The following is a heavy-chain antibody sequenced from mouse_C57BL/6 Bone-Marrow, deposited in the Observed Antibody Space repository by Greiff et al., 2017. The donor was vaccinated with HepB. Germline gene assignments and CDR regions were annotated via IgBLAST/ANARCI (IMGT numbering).Heavy chain of an antibody. CDR3: AVLPTVVARMDY. V-gene: IGHV1-74*01. CDR1: GYTFTSYW. CDR2: IHPSDSDT. J-gene: IGHJ4*01. D-gene: IGHD1-1*01. Sequence: VQLQPGAELVKPGASVKVSCKASGYTFTSYWMHWVKQRPGQGLEWIGRIHPSDSDTNYNQKFKGKATLTVDKSSSTAYMQLSSLTSEDSAVYYCAVLPTVVARMDYWGQGTSVTVSS.